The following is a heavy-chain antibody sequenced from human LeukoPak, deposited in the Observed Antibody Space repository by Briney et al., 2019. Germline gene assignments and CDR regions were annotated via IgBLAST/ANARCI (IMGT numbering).Heavy chain of an antibody. CDR2: ITPIFGTA. CDR1: GGTFRSNA. D-gene: IGHD4-23*01. Sequence: EASVKVSCKASGGTFRSNAISWVRQAPGQGLEWMGGITPIFGTANYAQKFQGRVTITAVESMSTAYMELSSLRSEDTAVYYCARGWLAETTVVTPYNYWGQGILVTVSS. V-gene: IGHV1-69*13. CDR3: ARGWLAETTVVTPYNY. J-gene: IGHJ4*02.